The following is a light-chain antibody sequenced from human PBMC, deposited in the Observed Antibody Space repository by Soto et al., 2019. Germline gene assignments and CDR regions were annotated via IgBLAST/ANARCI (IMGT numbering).Light chain of an antibody. V-gene: IGKV1-9*01. CDR3: QQRSNWPRT. Sequence: DIQLTQSPSPLRASVGARVTVTCRASEDITNYLAWYQQKVGKAPKLLIYDASTLHSGIPARFSGSGSGTDFTLTISSLEPEDFAVYYCQQRSNWPRTFGQGTKVAIK. CDR1: EDITNY. CDR2: DAS. J-gene: IGKJ1*01.